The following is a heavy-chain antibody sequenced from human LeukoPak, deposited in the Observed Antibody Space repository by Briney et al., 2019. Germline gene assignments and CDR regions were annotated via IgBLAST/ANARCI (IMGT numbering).Heavy chain of an antibody. CDR2: ISGSGGST. CDR3: AKGSSGSHPFTFDY. D-gene: IGHD1-26*01. V-gene: IGHV3-23*01. J-gene: IGHJ4*02. CDR1: GFTFSSYG. Sequence: PGGSLRLSCAASGFTFSSYGMSWVRQAPGKGLEWVSAISGSGGSTYYADSVKGRFTISRDNSKNALYLQMNSLRAEDTAVYYCAKGSSGSHPFTFDYWGQGTLVTVSS.